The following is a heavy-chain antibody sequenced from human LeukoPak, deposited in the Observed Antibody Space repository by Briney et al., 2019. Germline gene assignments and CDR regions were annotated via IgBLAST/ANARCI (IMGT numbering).Heavy chain of an antibody. CDR2: ISAYNGNT. Sequence: GASVKVSCKASGYPFSSYGISWVRQAPGQRLEWMGWISAYNGNTNYAQKLQGRVTMTTDTSTSTAYMELRSLRSDDTAVYYCARDSRGDVVVPAAIYYYGMDVWGQGTTVTVSS. D-gene: IGHD2-2*01. CDR1: GYPFSSYG. V-gene: IGHV1-18*01. CDR3: ARDSRGDVVVPAAIYYYGMDV. J-gene: IGHJ6*02.